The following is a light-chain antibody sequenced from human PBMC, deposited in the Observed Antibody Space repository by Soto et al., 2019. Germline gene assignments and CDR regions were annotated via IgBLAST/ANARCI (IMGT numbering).Light chain of an antibody. J-gene: IGKJ1*01. Sequence: DIQITQSPSSVSSSILERVTITCRASQSISGSLNWYQQKPGKAPKLLIYAASSLQSGVPSRFSGSGSGTDFTLTISSLQPEDFATYYCQQSYSTPWAFGQGTKVDIK. V-gene: IGKV1-39*01. CDR1: QSISGS. CDR3: QQSYSTPWA. CDR2: AAS.